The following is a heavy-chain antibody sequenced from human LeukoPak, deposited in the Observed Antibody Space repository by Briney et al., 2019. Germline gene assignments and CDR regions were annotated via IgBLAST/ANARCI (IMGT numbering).Heavy chain of an antibody. J-gene: IGHJ6*02. D-gene: IGHD3-10*01. CDR2: ISYDGSNK. CDR1: GFTFSSYA. V-gene: IGHV3-30*18. Sequence: GGSLRLSCAASGFTFSSYAMHWVRQAPGKGLEWVAVISYDGSNKYYADSVKGRFTISIDNSKNTLYLQMNSLRAEDTAVYYCAKIQSSLLLWFGEGGMDVWGQGTTVTVSS. CDR3: AKIQSSLLLWFGEGGMDV.